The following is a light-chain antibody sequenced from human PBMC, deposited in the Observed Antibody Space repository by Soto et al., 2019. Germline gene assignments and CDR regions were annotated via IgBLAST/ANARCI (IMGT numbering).Light chain of an antibody. CDR1: QDISKY. CDR2: HSS. CDR3: QQYDSFPRT. J-gene: IGKJ2*01. V-gene: IGKV1-33*01. Sequence: DILMTQSPSSLSPSVGDRVTITCQASQDISKYLNWYQQKPGTPPKLLIYHSSNLETGVPSRFSGSGSGTHVILTTSSLQSEDIATYFCQQYDSFPRTFGLGTKLDLK.